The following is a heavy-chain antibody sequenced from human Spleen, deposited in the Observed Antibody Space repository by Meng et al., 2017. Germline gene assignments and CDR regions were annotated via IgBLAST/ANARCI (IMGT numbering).Heavy chain of an antibody. CDR2: IYNSGST. CDR1: AGSISSGDYY. J-gene: IGHJ4*02. D-gene: IGHD1-14*01. Sequence: QVQLQESGPGLVKPSQTLSLTCTGSAGSISSGDYYWSWIRQPPGKGLEWIGYIYNSGSTYYNPSLKSRVTISVDTSKNQFSLKLRFVTAADTAVYYCARDPTGGEDHQRVWGQGTLVTVSS. V-gene: IGHV4-30-4*01. CDR3: ARDPTGGEDHQRV.